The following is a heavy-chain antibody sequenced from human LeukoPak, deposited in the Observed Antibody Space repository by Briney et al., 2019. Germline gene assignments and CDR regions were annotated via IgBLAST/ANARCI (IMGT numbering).Heavy chain of an antibody. CDR3: AKDLKAVAGNARFDY. CDR2: ISGSGDRT. J-gene: IGHJ4*02. V-gene: IGHV3-23*01. Sequence: GGSLRLSCVASGFTFSSNAMSWVRQAPGKGLEWVSSISGSGDRTYYADSVKGRFTISRDNSKDTLYLQMNSLRAEDTAIYYCAKDLKAVAGNARFDYWGQGTLVTVSS. D-gene: IGHD6-19*01. CDR1: GFTFSSNA.